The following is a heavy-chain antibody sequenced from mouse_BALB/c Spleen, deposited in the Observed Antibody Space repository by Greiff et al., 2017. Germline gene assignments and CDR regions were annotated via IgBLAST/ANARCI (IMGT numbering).Heavy chain of an antibody. Sequence: EVKLMESGGGLVKPGGSLKLSCAASGFTFSSYAMSWVRQTPEKRLEWVASISSGGSTYYPDSVKGRFTISRDNARNILYLQMSSLRSEDTAMYYCAREDYYGSRFAYWGQGTLVTVSA. V-gene: IGHV5-6-5*01. D-gene: IGHD1-1*01. CDR1: GFTFSSYA. CDR3: AREDYYGSRFAY. J-gene: IGHJ3*01. CDR2: ISSGGST.